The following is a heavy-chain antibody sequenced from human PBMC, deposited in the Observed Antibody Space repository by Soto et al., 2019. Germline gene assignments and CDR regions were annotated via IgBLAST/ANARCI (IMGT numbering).Heavy chain of an antibody. Sequence: QVQLVQSGAEVKKPGASVKVSCKTSGYTFISYGISWVRQAPGQGLEWMGWISAYNGNTNYAQKVQGRVTMTTDTTTSTAYMEVRRLRSDDTAVYYCARALGGPGRGFDPWGQGTLVIVSS. CDR2: ISAYNGNT. V-gene: IGHV1-18*01. CDR1: GYTFISYG. CDR3: ARALGGPGRGFDP. D-gene: IGHD1-1*01. J-gene: IGHJ5*02.